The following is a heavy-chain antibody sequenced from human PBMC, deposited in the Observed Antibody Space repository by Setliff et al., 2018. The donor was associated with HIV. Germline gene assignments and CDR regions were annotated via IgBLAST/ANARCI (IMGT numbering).Heavy chain of an antibody. Sequence: PGGSLRLSCAAPGFTFSSDAMSWVRQAPGKGLEWVSATSGSDVGTYYADSVRGRFTISRDNSKNTLYLQMNSLRAEDTAVYYCAKHRDFGSGSYFDHWGQGTKVTVSS. D-gene: IGHD3-10*01. V-gene: IGHV3-23*01. J-gene: IGHJ4*02. CDR2: TSGSDVGT. CDR1: GFTFSSDA. CDR3: AKHRDFGSGSYFDH.